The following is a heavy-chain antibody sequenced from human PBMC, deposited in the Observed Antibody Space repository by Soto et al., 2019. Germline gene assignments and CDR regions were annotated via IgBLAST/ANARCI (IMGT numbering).Heavy chain of an antibody. J-gene: IGHJ6*03. CDR2: IYYSGST. CDR3: ARGYRYCSGGSCYSGYYYYMDV. V-gene: IGHV4-59*01. Sequence: PSGTLSLTCTVSGGSISSYYWSWIRQPPGKGLEWIGYIYYSGSTNYNPSLKSRVTISVDTSKNQFSLKLSSMTAADTAVYYCARGYRYCSGGSCYSGYYYYMDVWGKGTTVTVSS. CDR1: GGSISSYY. D-gene: IGHD2-15*01.